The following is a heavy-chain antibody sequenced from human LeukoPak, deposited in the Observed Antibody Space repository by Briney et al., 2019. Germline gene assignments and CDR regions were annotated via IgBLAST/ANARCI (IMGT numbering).Heavy chain of an antibody. CDR1: GGSISSSTYY. J-gene: IGHJ4*02. CDR3: ARPRESQRSSSPFDY. D-gene: IGHD6-6*01. Sequence: SETLSLTCTVSGGSISSSTYYWGWIRQPPGKGLEWVGSIFDSGYTYYNASLKSRVTMSIDTSKNQFSLKLTSVTAADTAVYYCARPRESQRSSSPFDYWGQGMLVTVSS. CDR2: IFDSGYT. V-gene: IGHV4-39*01.